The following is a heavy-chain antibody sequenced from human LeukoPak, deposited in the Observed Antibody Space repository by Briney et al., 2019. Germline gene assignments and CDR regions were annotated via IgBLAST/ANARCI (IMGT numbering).Heavy chain of an antibody. Sequence: GASVKVSCKASEYTLTDYYIHWMRQAPGQGLEWMGWINCKSGATSYAQKFRGRVTMTKDRPIRTAYMELSRLKSDDTAVYYCARQSLDYYETLDAFDIWGQGTVVTVSS. CDR1: EYTLTDYY. J-gene: IGHJ3*02. D-gene: IGHD3-22*01. CDR2: INCKSGAT. CDR3: ARQSLDYYETLDAFDI. V-gene: IGHV1-2*02.